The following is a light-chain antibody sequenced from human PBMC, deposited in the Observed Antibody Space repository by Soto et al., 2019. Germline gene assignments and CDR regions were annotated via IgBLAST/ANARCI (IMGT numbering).Light chain of an antibody. CDR2: DVS. CDR1: SSDVGGYNY. J-gene: IGLJ1*01. CDR3: SSYTSSSTWV. Sequence: QSVLTQPASVSGSPGQSITISCTGTSSDVGGYNYVSWYQQQPGKAPKLMIYDVSNRPSGVSNRFSGSKSGNTASLTISGLQAEDEADYYCSSYTSSSTWVFGTGTKVTVL. V-gene: IGLV2-14*01.